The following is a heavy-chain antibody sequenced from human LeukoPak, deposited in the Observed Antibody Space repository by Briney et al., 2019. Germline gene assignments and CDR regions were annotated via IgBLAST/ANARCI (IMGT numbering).Heavy chain of an antibody. J-gene: IGHJ6*02. CDR2: IYYSGST. D-gene: IGHD6-19*01. CDR3: ARLFSRGWEYHFGLDV. Sequence: SETLSLTCTVSGGSIRTDASYCAWIRQPPGNGLEWIGSIYYSGSTYYSSSLKSRVTLSVDTSKNQFSLKMSSVTAADTAVFYCARLFSRGWEYHFGLDVWGQGTTVTVS. CDR1: GGSIRTDASY. V-gene: IGHV4-39*01.